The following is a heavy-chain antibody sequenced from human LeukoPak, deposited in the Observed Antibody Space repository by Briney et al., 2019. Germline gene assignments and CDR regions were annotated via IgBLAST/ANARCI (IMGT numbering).Heavy chain of an antibody. J-gene: IGHJ4*02. CDR1: GFTSDDYA. CDR3: AKAGIVGATGYFDY. V-gene: IGHV3-9*02. CDR2: ISWNSGSI. Sequence: GGSLRLSCAASGFTSDDYAMDWVRHAPGKGLEWVSCISWNSGSIGYADSVKGRFTISRDNAKNSLYLQMNSLRAEDTALYYCAKAGIVGATGYFDYWGQGTLVTVSS. D-gene: IGHD1-26*01.